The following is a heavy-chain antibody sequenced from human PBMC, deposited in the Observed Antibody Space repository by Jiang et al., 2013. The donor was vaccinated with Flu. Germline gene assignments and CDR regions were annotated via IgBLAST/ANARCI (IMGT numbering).Heavy chain of an antibody. D-gene: IGHD5-18*01. CDR3: ARGYSSNRPLDL. J-gene: IGHJ5*02. V-gene: IGHV4-61*08. CDR1: GVSVSSDGFF. CDR2: VFGSDST. Sequence: LLKPSETLSLTCSVSGVSVSSDGFFWSWLRQPPGQELQWIGYVFGSDSTNYNPSLKSRVSISMDTSKNQISLRLSSVTAADTAVYYCARGYSSNRPLDLWGQGSLVTVSS.